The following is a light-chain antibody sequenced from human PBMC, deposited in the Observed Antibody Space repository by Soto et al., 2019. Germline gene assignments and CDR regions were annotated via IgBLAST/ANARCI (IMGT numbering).Light chain of an antibody. CDR1: QSINNRY. V-gene: IGKV3-20*01. CDR3: QQFGSSPGFT. CDR2: AAS. Sequence: EIVLTQSPGTLSLSPGERATLSCSASQSINNRYLAWYQQKPGQAPRLLIYAASSSATGIPDSFSGRGYGTDLTLTISRLEPDDVAVYYCQQFGSSPGFTFGPGTKVDIK. J-gene: IGKJ3*01.